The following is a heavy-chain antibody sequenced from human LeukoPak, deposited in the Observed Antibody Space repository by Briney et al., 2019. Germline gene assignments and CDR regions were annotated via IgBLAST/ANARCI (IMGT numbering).Heavy chain of an antibody. J-gene: IGHJ4*02. CDR1: GFTFSSYG. CDR2: IRYDGSNK. D-gene: IGHD5-12*01. CDR3: AKSGFGVATIASFFDY. V-gene: IGHV3-30*02. Sequence: PGGSLRLSCAASGFTFSSYGMHWVRQAAGKGLEWVAFIRYDGSNKYYADSVKGRSTISRDNSKNTLYLQMNSLRAEDTAVYYCAKSGFGVATIASFFDYWGQGTLVTVSS.